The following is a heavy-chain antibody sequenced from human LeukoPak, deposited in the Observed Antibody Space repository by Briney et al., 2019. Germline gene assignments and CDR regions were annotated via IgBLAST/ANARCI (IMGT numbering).Heavy chain of an antibody. D-gene: IGHD4-17*01. CDR3: MGAVLDV. CDR1: GFTFSSYW. V-gene: IGHV3-7*01. J-gene: IGHJ6*04. CDR2: IKQDGSEK. Sequence: GGSLRLSCAVSGFTFSSYWMTWVRQAPGKGPEWVANIKQDGSEKIYTDSVKGRFTISRDNAKKSLYLQMNSLRAEDTAVYDCMGAVLDVWGKGGTVAVSS.